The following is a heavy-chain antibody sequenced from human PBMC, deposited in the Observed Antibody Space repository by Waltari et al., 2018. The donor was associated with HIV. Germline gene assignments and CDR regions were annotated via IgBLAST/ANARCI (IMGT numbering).Heavy chain of an antibody. CDR3: AGEFYDGEEKYMVDGVDP. J-gene: IGHJ5*02. CDR2: IIPSYDLA. CDR1: GGTFSSSA. D-gene: IGHD3-22*01. V-gene: IGHV1-69*04. Sequence: QVHLGQSGTEGKKPGSSVTVSCRASGGTFSSSAFSWVRQAPGQGLQWMGRIIPSYDLANYAQNFKGSLTITADQAKGTTCMELCGLKSEDTAVYYCAGEFYDGEEKYMVDGVDPWGRGTLVTVSS.